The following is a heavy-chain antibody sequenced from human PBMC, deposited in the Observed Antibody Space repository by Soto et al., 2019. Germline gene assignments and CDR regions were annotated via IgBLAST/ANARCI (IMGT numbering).Heavy chain of an antibody. CDR3: ASSRPGGIFHY. CDR1: GLTFSDYH. D-gene: IGHD3-16*01. CDR2: ARNDPSARTT. V-gene: IGHV3-72*01. J-gene: IGHJ4*01. Sequence: EMQLVESGGGLVQPGGSLRLTCVASGLTFSDYHMEWVRQAPGRGLEWIGRARNDPSARTTEHAASVRGRFTTSRDDSKNSLYLQMNSLKTEDTAMYYCASSRPGGIFHYWGHGTLVTVSS.